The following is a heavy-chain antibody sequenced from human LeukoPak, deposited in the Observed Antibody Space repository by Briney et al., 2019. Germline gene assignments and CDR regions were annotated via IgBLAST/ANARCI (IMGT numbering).Heavy chain of an antibody. D-gene: IGHD4-17*01. V-gene: IGHV5-51*01. J-gene: IGHJ4*02. CDR3: ARVMVGGGYDYGDWYFDY. Sequence: GESLKISCKGSGYIFTSYWIGWVRQMPGKGLEWMGIIYPGDSDTRYSPSFQGQVTISADKSISTAYLQWSSLKASDTAMYYCARVMVGGGYDYGDWYFDYWGQGTLVTVSS. CDR1: GYIFTSYW. CDR2: IYPGDSDT.